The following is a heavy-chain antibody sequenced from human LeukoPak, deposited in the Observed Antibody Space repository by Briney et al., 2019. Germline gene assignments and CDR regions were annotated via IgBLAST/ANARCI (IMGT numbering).Heavy chain of an antibody. V-gene: IGHV4-30-4*01. D-gene: IGHD2-15*01. CDR3: ARGSRGTVVVAASAFDI. CDR1: GGSIASGDYY. CDR2: IYNSENT. J-gene: IGHJ3*02. Sequence: PSQTLSLTCSVSGGSIASGDYYWTWIRQPPGKGPEWIGNIYNSENTYYNPSLKGRVSISADTSENELSLKLSSVSAADTAVYYCARGSRGTVVVAASAFDIWGQGTFLTVSS.